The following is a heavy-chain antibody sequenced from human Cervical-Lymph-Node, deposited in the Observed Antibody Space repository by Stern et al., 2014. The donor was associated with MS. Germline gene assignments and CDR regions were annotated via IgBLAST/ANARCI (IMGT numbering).Heavy chain of an antibody. CDR3: AFGGRSGYPKHFDP. CDR2: IPQIFATA. Sequence: VQLVESGAEVKKPGSSVKVSCKASGGTFSTYSISWVRQAPGQGLEWMGGIPQIFATANYAKKFPGRVTITADDSTSTAYMELSSLRSEDTAVYYCAFGGRSGYPKHFDPWGQGTVVTVSS. J-gene: IGHJ5*02. D-gene: IGHD5-12*01. V-gene: IGHV1-69*01. CDR1: GGTFSTYS.